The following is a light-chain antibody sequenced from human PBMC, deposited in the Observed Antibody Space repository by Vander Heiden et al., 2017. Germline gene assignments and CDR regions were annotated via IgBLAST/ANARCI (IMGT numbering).Light chain of an antibody. CDR1: QSLLHSNGYNY. CDR2: LGS. J-gene: IGKJ2*01. V-gene: IGKV2-28*01. Sequence: DIVMTQSPLSLPVTPGEPASISCRSSQSLLHSNGYNYLDWYLQKPGQSPQLLIYLGSNRASGVPDRFSGSGSGTDFTLKIISVEAEDVGVYYCMQSLQTRSTFGQGTKLEIK. CDR3: MQSLQTRST.